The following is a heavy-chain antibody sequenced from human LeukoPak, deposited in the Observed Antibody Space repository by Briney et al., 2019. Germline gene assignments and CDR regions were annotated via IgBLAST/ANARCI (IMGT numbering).Heavy chain of an antibody. J-gene: IGHJ4*02. D-gene: IGHD6-19*01. CDR2: INPGGTET. CDR3: GRFGYVAGVDL. V-gene: IGHV3-7*01. Sequence: PGGSLRLSCAASGFSLSTYWVTWVRQAPGTGLEWVANINPGGTETYYVEPVKGRFTISRDNAKNLVYLQMNSLRAEDSAVYHCGRFGYVAGVDLWGQGNLVTVSS. CDR1: GFSLSTYW.